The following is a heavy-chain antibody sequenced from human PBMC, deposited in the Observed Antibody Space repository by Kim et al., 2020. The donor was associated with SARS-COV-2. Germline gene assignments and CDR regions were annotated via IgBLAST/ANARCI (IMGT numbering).Heavy chain of an antibody. V-gene: IGHV1-2*02. CDR1: GYTFTGYY. D-gene: IGHD3-16*02. CDR3: ATLYGDYYYYYYMDV. CDR2: INPNSGGT. J-gene: IGHJ6*03. Sequence: ASVKVSCKASGYTFTGYYMHWVRQAPGQGLEWMGWINPNSGGTNYAQKFQGRVTMTRDTSISTAYMELSRLRSDDTAVYYCATLYGDYYYYYYMDVWGKGTTVTVSS.